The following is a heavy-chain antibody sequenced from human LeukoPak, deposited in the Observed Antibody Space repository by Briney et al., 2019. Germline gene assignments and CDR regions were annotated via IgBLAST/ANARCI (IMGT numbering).Heavy chain of an antibody. J-gene: IGHJ5*02. D-gene: IGHD2-21*01. CDR1: GFTFSSYW. CDR2: IKQDGSEK. Sequence: GGSLRLSCAASGFTFSSYWMSWVRQAPGKGLEWVANIKQDGSEKYYVDSVKGRFTISRDNAKNSLYLQMNSLRAEDTAVYYCARCGGGARSWFDPWGQGTLVTVSS. CDR3: ARCGGGARSWFDP. V-gene: IGHV3-7*01.